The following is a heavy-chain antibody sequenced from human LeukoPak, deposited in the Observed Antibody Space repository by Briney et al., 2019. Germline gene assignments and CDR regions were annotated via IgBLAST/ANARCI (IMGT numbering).Heavy chain of an antibody. J-gene: IGHJ4*02. Sequence: ASVKVSCKASGYTFTSYGISWVRQAPGQGLEWMGSISAYNGNTKYAQKFQDRVTMTTDTSTSTAYMELRSLRSDDTAVYYCARGQYDSVWGSYRPYFDYWGQGTQVTVSS. CDR3: ARGQYDSVWGSYRPYFDY. D-gene: IGHD3-16*02. CDR1: GYTFTSYG. V-gene: IGHV1-18*01. CDR2: ISAYNGNT.